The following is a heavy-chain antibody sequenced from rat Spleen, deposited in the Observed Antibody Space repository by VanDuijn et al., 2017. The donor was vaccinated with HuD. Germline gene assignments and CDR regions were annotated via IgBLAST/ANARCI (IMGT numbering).Heavy chain of an antibody. Sequence: EVQLVGSGGGLVQPGRSLKLSCAASGFTFSDYGMAWVRQAPTKGLEWVATISYGDSSGNSSTYYRDSVKGRFTISRDNTKSTLSLQMDSLRSEDTATYYCARRHYGYTDYFDYWGQGVMVPVSS. D-gene: IGHD1-11*01. J-gene: IGHJ2*01. CDR1: GFTFSDYG. V-gene: IGHV5-29*01. CDR2: ISYGDSSGNSST. CDR3: ARRHYGYTDYFDY.